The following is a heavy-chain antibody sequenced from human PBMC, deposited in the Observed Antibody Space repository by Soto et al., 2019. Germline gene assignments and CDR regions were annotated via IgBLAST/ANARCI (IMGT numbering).Heavy chain of an antibody. CDR1: VYTFTIYA. V-gene: IGHV1-3*01. Sequence: GASVKVSCTASVYTFTIYAMHWVRQAPGQRLEWMGWINAGNGNTKYSQKFQGRVTITRDTSASTAYMELSSLRSEDTAVYYCARGPGGPDGPGDYWGQGTLVTVS. J-gene: IGHJ4*02. CDR2: INAGNGNT. D-gene: IGHD2-15*01. CDR3: ARGPGGPDGPGDY.